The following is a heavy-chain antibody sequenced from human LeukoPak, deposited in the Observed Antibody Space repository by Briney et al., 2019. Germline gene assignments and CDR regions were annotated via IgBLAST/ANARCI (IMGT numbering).Heavy chain of an antibody. V-gene: IGHV5-51*01. CDR2: IYPGDSDT. D-gene: IGHD3-16*01. CDR3: ARLGRQVSLRGEACDI. CDR1: GSSFTSYW. Sequence: PGASLQISCEGAGSSFTSYWIGGVRQLPGKGLGGMGVIYPGDSDTRYSPSFEGQVTISADKSITTAYLQWSSLKPSDTAMYYCARLGRQVSLRGEACDIWGQGTMVTVSS. J-gene: IGHJ3*02.